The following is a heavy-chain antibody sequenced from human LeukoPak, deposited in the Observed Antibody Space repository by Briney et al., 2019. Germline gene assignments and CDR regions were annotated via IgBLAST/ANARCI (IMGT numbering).Heavy chain of an antibody. CDR3: ARGNEVLRFLEWLSTPFDY. J-gene: IGHJ4*02. Sequence: GGSLRLSCAASGFTVSSYSLNWVRQAPGKGLEWVSSISSSSSYIYYADSVKGRFTISRDNAKNSLYLQMNSLRAEDTAVYYCARGNEVLRFLEWLSTPFDYWGQGTLVTVSS. V-gene: IGHV3-21*01. D-gene: IGHD3-3*01. CDR1: GFTVSSYS. CDR2: ISSSSSYI.